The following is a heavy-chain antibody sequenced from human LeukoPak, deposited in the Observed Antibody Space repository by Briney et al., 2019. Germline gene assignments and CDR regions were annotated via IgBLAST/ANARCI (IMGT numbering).Heavy chain of an antibody. CDR2: INPNSGGT. CDR1: GYTFTGYY. Sequence: GASVKVSCKASGYTFTGYYMHWVRQAPGQGLEWMGWINPNSGGTNYAQKFQGRVTMTRDTSIGTVYMELSRLRSDDTAVYYCAREGHSGYSSPDYWGQGTLVTVSS. V-gene: IGHV1-2*02. CDR3: AREGHSGYSSPDY. D-gene: IGHD5-12*01. J-gene: IGHJ4*02.